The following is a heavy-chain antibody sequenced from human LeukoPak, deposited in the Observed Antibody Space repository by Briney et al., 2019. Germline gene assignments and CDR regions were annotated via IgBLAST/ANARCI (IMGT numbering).Heavy chain of an antibody. CDR1: GYTFTSYG. Sequence: ASVKVSCKASGYTFTSYGISWVRQAPGQGLEWMGWISAYNGNTNYAQKLQGRVTMTTDTSTSTAYMELRSLRSDDTAVYYCARVFIIGDISTGYHDAFDIWGQGTMVTVSS. V-gene: IGHV1-18*04. J-gene: IGHJ3*02. CDR2: ISAYNGNT. CDR3: ARVFIIGDISTGYHDAFDI. D-gene: IGHD3-9*01.